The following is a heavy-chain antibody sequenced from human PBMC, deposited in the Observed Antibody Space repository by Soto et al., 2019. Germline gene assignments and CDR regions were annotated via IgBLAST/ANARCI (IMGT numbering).Heavy chain of an antibody. CDR3: ATIPLTTVTTYYYYGRDV. D-gene: IGHD4-17*01. CDR1: GFTFSSYD. V-gene: IGHV3-13*01. J-gene: IGHJ6*02. Sequence: GGSLRLSCAASGFTFSSYDMHWVRQATGKGLEWVSAIGTAGDTYYPGSVKGRFTISRENAKNSLYLQMNSLRAEDTAAYYCATIPLTTVTTYYYYGRDVWGQGTTVTVSS. CDR2: IGTAGDT.